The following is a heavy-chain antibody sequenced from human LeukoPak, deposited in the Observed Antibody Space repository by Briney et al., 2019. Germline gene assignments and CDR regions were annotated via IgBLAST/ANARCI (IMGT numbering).Heavy chain of an antibody. Sequence: KPSETLSLTCAVYGGSFSGYYWNWIRQPPGKGLEWIGYIYYSGSTNYNPSLKSRVTISVDTSKNQFSLKLSSVTAADTAVYYCARDSSGYLLDAFDIWGQGTMVTVSS. D-gene: IGHD3-22*01. J-gene: IGHJ3*02. V-gene: IGHV4-59*12. CDR3: ARDSSGYLLDAFDI. CDR2: IYYSGST. CDR1: GGSFSGYY.